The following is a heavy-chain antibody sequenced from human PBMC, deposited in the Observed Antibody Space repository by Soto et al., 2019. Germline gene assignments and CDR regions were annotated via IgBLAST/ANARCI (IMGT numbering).Heavy chain of an antibody. CDR2: INPNSGGT. CDR3: ARDRGCISTSCYYYYYYGMDV. J-gene: IGHJ6*02. CDR1: GYTFTSYA. V-gene: IGHV1-18*01. D-gene: IGHD2-2*01. Sequence: ASVKVSCKASGYTFTSYALHCVRHAPGQRLEWMGWINPNSGGTNYAQKLQGRVTMTTDTSTSTAYMELRSLRSDDTAVYYCARDRGCISTSCYYYYYYGMDVWGQGTTVTVSS.